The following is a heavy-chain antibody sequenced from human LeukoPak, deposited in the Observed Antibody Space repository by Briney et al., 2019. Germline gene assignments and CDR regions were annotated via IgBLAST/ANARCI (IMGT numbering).Heavy chain of an antibody. Sequence: SETLSLTCTVSGGSISSSSYYWGWIRQPPGKGLEWIGSIYYSGSTYYNPSLKSRVTISVDTSKNQFSLKLSSVTAADTAVYYCARIGSYSSSWYDYWGQGTLVTVSS. CDR2: IYYSGST. D-gene: IGHD6-13*01. CDR1: GGSISSSSYY. CDR3: ARIGSYSSSWYDY. V-gene: IGHV4-39*01. J-gene: IGHJ4*02.